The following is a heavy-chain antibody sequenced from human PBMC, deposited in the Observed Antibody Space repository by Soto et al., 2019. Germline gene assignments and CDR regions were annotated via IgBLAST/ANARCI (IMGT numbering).Heavy chain of an antibody. CDR1: GGSFSGYY. V-gene: IGHV4-34*01. J-gene: IGHJ6*02. CDR2: INHSGST. Sequence: PWETPSLTCAVYGGSFSGYYWSWIRQPPGKGLEWIGEINHSGSTNYNPSLKSRVTISVDTSKNQFSLKMSSVTAADTAVYYCERVGGYSYCSRTSCDYYYYYGMDGWGQGTTVTVSS. CDR3: ERVGGYSYCSRTSCDYYYYYGMDG. D-gene: IGHD2-2*01.